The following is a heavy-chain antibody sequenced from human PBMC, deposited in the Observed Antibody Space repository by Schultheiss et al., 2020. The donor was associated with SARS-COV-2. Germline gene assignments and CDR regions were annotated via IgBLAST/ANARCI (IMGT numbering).Heavy chain of an antibody. J-gene: IGHJ4*02. V-gene: IGHV3-30*18. CDR1: GFTFNIYG. D-gene: IGHD6-19*01. Sequence: GGSLRLSCAASGFTFNIYGMHWVRQAPGKGLEWVTVISYDGSNKYYADSVKGRFTISRDNSKNTLHLQMNSLRVEDTAVYYCAKDRAGAVAGREIDYWGQGTLVTVSS. CDR2: ISYDGSNK. CDR3: AKDRAGAVAGREIDY.